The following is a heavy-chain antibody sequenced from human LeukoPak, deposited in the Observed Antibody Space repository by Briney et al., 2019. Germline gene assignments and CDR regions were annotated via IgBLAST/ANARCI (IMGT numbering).Heavy chain of an antibody. Sequence: KPSETLSLTCAVYGGSFSGYYWSWIRRPPGKGLEWIGEINHSGNSDYNPSPKSRVTISVDTSKNQFSVKLSSVTAADTAVYYCAGRPLNTAMISYYFDYWGQGTLVTVSS. D-gene: IGHD5-18*01. CDR3: AGRPLNTAMISYYFDY. J-gene: IGHJ4*02. CDR1: GGSFSGYY. CDR2: INHSGNS. V-gene: IGHV4-34*01.